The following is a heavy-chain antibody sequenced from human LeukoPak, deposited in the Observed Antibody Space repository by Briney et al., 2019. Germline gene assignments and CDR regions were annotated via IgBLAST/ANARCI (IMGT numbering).Heavy chain of an antibody. CDR1: GYTFTSYD. J-gene: IGHJ5*02. CDR2: MNPHSANA. D-gene: IGHD2-2*01. Sequence: ASVKVSCRASGYTFTSYDINWVRQAAGQGLEWMGWMNPHSANAGYAQKFQGRVTMTRDTSISTAYMELSSLRSDDTAVYYCARIPHRVPHNWFDPWGQGTLVTVSS. V-gene: IGHV1-8*01. CDR3: ARIPHRVPHNWFDP.